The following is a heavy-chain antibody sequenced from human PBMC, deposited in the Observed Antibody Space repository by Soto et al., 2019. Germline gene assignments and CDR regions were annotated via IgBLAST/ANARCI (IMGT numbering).Heavy chain of an antibody. CDR2: IYYSGST. Sequence: SETLSLTCTVSGGSISSSSYYWGWIRQPPGKGLEWIGYIYYSGSTYYNPSLKSRVTISVDTSKNQFSLKLSSVTAADTAVYYCASIDSYLFYWGQGTLVTVSS. CDR1: GGSISSSSYY. J-gene: IGHJ4*02. CDR3: ASIDSYLFY. V-gene: IGHV4-31*03. D-gene: IGHD1-26*01.